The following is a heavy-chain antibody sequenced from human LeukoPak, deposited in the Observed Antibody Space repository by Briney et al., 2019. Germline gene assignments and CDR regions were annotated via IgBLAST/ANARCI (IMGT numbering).Heavy chain of an antibody. Sequence: PGGSLRLSCAASGFTFSHAWMSWVRQAPGKRLEWVGRIKSKTDGGTTDYAAPVKGRFTISRDDSKNTLYLQMNSLKTEDTAVYFCTTPEEGYFDYWGQGTLVTVSS. CDR2: IKSKTDGGTT. CDR3: TTPEEGYFDY. J-gene: IGHJ4*02. CDR1: GFTFSHAW. V-gene: IGHV3-15*01.